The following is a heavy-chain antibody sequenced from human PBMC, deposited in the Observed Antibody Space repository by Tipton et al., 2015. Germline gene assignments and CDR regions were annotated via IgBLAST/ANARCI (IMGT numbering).Heavy chain of an antibody. V-gene: IGHV3-74*01. J-gene: IGHJ3*02. CDR2: ISGDGSKI. CDR1: GFTFSNYW. Sequence: SLRLSCAASGFTFSNYWMHWVRQAPGKGLVWVSRISGDGSKIHYADSVKGRFTISRDNAENTLYLQMNSLRAEDTAVFYCARGSGDYYDSSGYPDAFDIWGQGTMVTVSS. CDR3: ARGSGDYYDSSGYPDAFDI. D-gene: IGHD3-22*01.